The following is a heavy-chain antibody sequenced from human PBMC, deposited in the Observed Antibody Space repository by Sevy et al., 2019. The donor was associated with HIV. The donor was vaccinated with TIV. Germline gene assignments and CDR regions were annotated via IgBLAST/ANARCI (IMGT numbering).Heavy chain of an antibody. Sequence: GGSLRLSCAASGFPFNDHAMHWVRVVPGKGLEWVSGISWNSRNIGYADSVKGRFTISRDNTRHSVYLEMHSLRPADTALYYCAKDINRGCDGVNCYSYYFYFDGLDVWGQGTTVTVSS. J-gene: IGHJ6*02. CDR2: ISWNSRNI. CDR3: AKDINRGCDGVNCYSYYFYFDGLDV. D-gene: IGHD2-21*01. V-gene: IGHV3-9*01. CDR1: GFPFNDHA.